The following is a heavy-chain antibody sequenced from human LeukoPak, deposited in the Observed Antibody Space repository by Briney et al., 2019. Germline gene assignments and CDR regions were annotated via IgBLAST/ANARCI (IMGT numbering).Heavy chain of an antibody. D-gene: IGHD3-3*01. J-gene: IGHJ5*02. CDR3: ARDGYDFWRPLYGWFDP. CDR1: GYTFTGYY. CDR2: INPNSGGT. Sequence: GASVKVSCKASGYTFTGYYMHWVRQAPGQGLEWMGWINPNSGGTNYAQKFQGRVTMTRDTSISTAYMELSRLRSDDTAVYYCARDGYDFWRPLYGWFDPWGQGTLVTVSS. V-gene: IGHV1-2*02.